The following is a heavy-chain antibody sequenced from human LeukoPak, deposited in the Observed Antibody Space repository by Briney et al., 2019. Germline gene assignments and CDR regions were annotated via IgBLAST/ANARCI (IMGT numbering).Heavy chain of an antibody. CDR3: ARGAPKEIQLWLRLRGVAFDI. D-gene: IGHD5-18*01. V-gene: IGHV4-34*01. Sequence: PSETLSLTCAVYGGSFSGYNWSWIRQRPGKGQEWIGEITHSGSTNYNPSLKSRVTISVDTSKYQFSLKLNSVTAADTAVYYCARGAPKEIQLWLRLRGVAFDIWGQGTMVTVSS. CDR2: ITHSGST. CDR1: GGSFSGYN. J-gene: IGHJ3*02.